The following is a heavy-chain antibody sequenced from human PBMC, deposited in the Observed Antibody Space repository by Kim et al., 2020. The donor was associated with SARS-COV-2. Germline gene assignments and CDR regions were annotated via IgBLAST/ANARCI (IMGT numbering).Heavy chain of an antibody. CDR1: GFTFSSYA. D-gene: IGHD3-10*01. J-gene: IGHJ1*01. V-gene: IGHV3-64D*09. Sequence: GGSLRLSCSASGFTFSSYAMHWVRQAPGKGLEYVSAISSNGGSTYYADSVKGRFTISRDNSKNTLYLQMSSLRAEDTAVYYCVKDLSPTMVRGTYFQHWGQGTLVTVSS. CDR2: ISSNGGST. CDR3: VKDLSPTMVRGTYFQH.